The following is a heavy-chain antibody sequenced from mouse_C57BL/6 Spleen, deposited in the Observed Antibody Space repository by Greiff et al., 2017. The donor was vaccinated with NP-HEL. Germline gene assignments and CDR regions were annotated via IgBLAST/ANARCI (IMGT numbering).Heavy chain of an antibody. D-gene: IGHD1-1*01. V-gene: IGHV1-72*01. J-gene: IGHJ4*01. CDR3: ARATTVVGYYAMDY. CDR2: IDPNSGGT. Sequence: VQLQQSGAELVKPGASVKLSCKASGYTFTSYWMHWVKQRPGRGLEWIGRIDPNSGGTKYNEKFKSKATLTVDKPSSTAYMQLSSRTSEDSAVYYCARATTVVGYYAMDYWGQGTSVTVSS. CDR1: GYTFTSYW.